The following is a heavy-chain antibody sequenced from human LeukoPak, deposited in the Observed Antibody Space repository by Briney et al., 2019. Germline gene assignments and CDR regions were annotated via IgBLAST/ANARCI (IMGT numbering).Heavy chain of an antibody. D-gene: IGHD2-2*01. CDR2: INHSEST. Sequence: KSSETLSLTCAVYGGSLSGYYWSWIRQPPGKGLEWIGEINHSESTNYNPSLKSRVTISVDTSKNQFSLKLSSMTAADTAVYYCARLRGPSLPAAVSHYYYYMDVWGKGTTVTISS. J-gene: IGHJ6*03. CDR3: ARLRGPSLPAAVSHYYYYMDV. CDR1: GGSLSGYY. V-gene: IGHV4-34*01.